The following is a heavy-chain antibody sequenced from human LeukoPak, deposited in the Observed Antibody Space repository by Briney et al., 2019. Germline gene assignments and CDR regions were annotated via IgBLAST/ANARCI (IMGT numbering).Heavy chain of an antibody. D-gene: IGHD1-1*01. CDR2: IGTAGDT. CDR3: ARDLGGTGFDY. J-gene: IGHJ4*02. V-gene: IGHV3-13*01. Sequence: GGSLRLSCAASGFTFSSYAVSWVRQATGKGLEWVSAIGTAGDTYYPGSVKGRFTISRENAKNSLYLQMNSLRAGDTAVYYCARDLGGTGFDYWGQGTLVTVSS. CDR1: GFTFSSYA.